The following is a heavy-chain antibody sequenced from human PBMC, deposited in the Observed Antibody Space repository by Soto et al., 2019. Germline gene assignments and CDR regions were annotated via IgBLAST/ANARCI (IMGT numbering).Heavy chain of an antibody. CDR2: IRSKTFSYAT. J-gene: IGHJ3*02. D-gene: IGHD3-10*01. Sequence: GGSLRLSCAASGFTFSGSAMHWVRQASGKGLEWVGRIRSKTFSYATAFAASVTGRFTISRDDSKNTAYLLMNSLKTEDTAVYYCARHVDSSGGFDIWGQGTMVTVSS. CDR1: GFTFSGSA. CDR3: ARHVDSSGGFDI. V-gene: IGHV3-73*01.